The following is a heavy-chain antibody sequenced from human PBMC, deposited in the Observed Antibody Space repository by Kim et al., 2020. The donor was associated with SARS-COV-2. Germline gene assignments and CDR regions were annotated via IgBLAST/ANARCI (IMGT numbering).Heavy chain of an antibody. CDR3: ATDRRILTGYPYYYYYYGMDV. CDR2: FDPEDGET. V-gene: IGHV1-24*01. D-gene: IGHD3-9*01. CDR1: GYTLTELS. Sequence: ASVKVSCKVSGYTLTELSMHWVRQAPGKGLEWMGGFDPEDGETIYAQKFQGRVTMTEDTSIDTAYMELSSLRSEDTAVYYCATDRRILTGYPYYYYYYGMDVWGQGTTVTVSS. J-gene: IGHJ6*02.